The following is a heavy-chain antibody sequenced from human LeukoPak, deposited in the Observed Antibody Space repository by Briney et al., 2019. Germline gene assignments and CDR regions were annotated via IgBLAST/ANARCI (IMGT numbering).Heavy chain of an antibody. D-gene: IGHD3-9*01. CDR1: GFTFSSYA. J-gene: IGHJ4*02. CDR2: ISSSGSTI. CDR3: ARYNGFDWVLSLDY. Sequence: PGRSLRLSCAASGFTFSSYAMHWVRQAPGKGLEWVSYISSSGSTIYYADSVKGRFTISRDNAKNSLYLQMNSLRAEDTAVYYCARYNGFDWVLSLDYWGQGTLVTVSS. V-gene: IGHV3-48*04.